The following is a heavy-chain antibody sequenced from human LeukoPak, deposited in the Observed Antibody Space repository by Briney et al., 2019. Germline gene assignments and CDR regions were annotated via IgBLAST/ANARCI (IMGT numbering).Heavy chain of an antibody. CDR2: IYYSGDT. Sequence: PSETLSLTCTVSGGSISSYYWSWIRQPPGKGLEWLGYIYYSGDTSYNPSLKSRVTISVDTSKNQFSLKLSSVTAADTAVYYCARLWGPFGGNAETDAFDIWGQGTMVTVSS. J-gene: IGHJ3*02. D-gene: IGHD4-23*01. CDR1: GGSISSYY. CDR3: ARLWGPFGGNAETDAFDI. V-gene: IGHV4-59*08.